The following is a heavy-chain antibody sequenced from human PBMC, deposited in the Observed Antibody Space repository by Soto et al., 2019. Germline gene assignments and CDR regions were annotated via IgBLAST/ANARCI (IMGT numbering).Heavy chain of an antibody. V-gene: IGHV1-18*01. D-gene: IGHD2-8*01. CDR3: ARFVNLGYCTNGVCYRTYYYYGMHV. CDR1: GYTFTSYG. CDR2: ISAYNGNT. J-gene: IGHJ6*02. Sequence: ASVKVSCKASGYTFTSYGISWVRQAPGQGLEWMGWISAYNGNTNYAQKLQGRVTMTTDTSTSTAYMGLRSLRSDDTAVYYCARFVNLGYCTNGVCYRTYYYYGMHVCGQGTTVTVSS.